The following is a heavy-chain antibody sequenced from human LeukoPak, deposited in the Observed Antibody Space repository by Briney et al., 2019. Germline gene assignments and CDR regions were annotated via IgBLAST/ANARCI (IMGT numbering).Heavy chain of an antibody. CDR1: GFTFSSYA. J-gene: IGHJ5*02. D-gene: IGHD4-17*01. CDR3: ARDHMTTVTTSWFDP. CDR2: ISSNGGST. Sequence: PGGSLRLSCAASGFTFSSYAMHWVRQAPGKGLEYVSAISSNGGSTYYANSVKGRFTISRDNSKNTLYLQMGSLRAEDMAVYYCARDHMTTVTTSWFDPWGQGTLVTVSS. V-gene: IGHV3-64*01.